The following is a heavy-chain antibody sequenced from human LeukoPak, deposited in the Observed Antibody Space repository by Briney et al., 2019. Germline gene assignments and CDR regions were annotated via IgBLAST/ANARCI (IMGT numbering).Heavy chain of an antibody. CDR1: GYTFNGYY. V-gene: IGHV1-2*02. D-gene: IGHD3-22*01. CDR3: ARVNYYDSSGSDEAYFDY. Sequence: GPLVRVSCKASGYTFNGYYMHWVRQAPGQGLEWMGWINPNSGVTDNEQKFQGRAPMTGDTSISTAYMELSRLRSDDTAVYYCARVNYYDSSGSDEAYFDYWGQGTLVSASS. CDR2: INPNSGVT. J-gene: IGHJ4*02.